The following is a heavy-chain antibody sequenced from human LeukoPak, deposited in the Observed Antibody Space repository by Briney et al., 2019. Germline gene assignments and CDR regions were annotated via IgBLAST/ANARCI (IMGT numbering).Heavy chain of an antibody. CDR2: ICGSDGSR. D-gene: IGHD2-2*01. Sequence: GGSLRLSCAASGFIFSTYEMHWVRQAPGKGLERVSAICGSDGSRYYADSVKGRFTISRDNSKNTLYLQMNSLRGEDTAVYYCAKGGSPSCYSSSGYWGQGTLVTVSS. V-gene: IGHV3-23*01. CDR3: AKGGSPSCYSSSGY. J-gene: IGHJ4*02. CDR1: GFIFSTYE.